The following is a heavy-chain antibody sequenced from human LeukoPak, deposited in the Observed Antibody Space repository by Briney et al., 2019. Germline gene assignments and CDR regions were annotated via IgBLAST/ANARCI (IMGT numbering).Heavy chain of an antibody. Sequence: SVKVSCKASGYTFTSYGISWVRQAPGQGLEWMGGIIPIFGTANYAQKFQGRVTITADESTSTAYMELSSLRSEDTAVYYCASLYYYDSSGYSEASDYWGQGTLVTVSS. CDR1: GYTFTSYG. J-gene: IGHJ4*02. V-gene: IGHV1-69*13. D-gene: IGHD3-22*01. CDR3: ASLYYYDSSGYSEASDY. CDR2: IIPIFGTA.